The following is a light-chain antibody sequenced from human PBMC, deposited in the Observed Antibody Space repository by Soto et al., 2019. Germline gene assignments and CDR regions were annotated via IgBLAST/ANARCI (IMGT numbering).Light chain of an antibody. J-gene: IGLJ2*01. CDR2: DNN. CDR3: QSFDSGLSVVV. CDR1: SSNIGAGYA. Sequence: QSVLTQPPSVSGAPGRRITSSCTGSSSNIGAGYAVHWYQHLPGTAPKLLIFDNNNRPSGVPDRFSGSKSGTSASLAITGLQAEDEADYYCQSFDSGLSVVVFGGGTKVTVL. V-gene: IGLV1-40*01.